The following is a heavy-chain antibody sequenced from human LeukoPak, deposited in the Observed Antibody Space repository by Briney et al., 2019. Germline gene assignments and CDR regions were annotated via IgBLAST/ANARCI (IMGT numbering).Heavy chain of an antibody. CDR3: ARDAAAAGLYYFDY. CDR2: IYTSEST. V-gene: IGHV4-4*07. Sequence: SETLSLTCTVSGGPISSYYWSWIRQPAGKGLEWIGRIYTSESTNYNPSLKSRVTISVDKSKNQFSLKLSSVTAADTAVYYCARDAAAAGLYYFDYWGQGTLVTVSS. D-gene: IGHD6-13*01. CDR1: GGPISSYY. J-gene: IGHJ4*02.